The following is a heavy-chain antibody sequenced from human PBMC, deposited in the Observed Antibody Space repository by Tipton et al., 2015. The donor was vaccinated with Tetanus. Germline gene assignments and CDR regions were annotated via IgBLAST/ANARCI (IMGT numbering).Heavy chain of an antibody. V-gene: IGHV3-33*01. Sequence: SLRLSCAAYGFIFSSYGIHWVRQAPGKGLEWLADFWYDGTDKYYADSVKRRFTISRDNSKNTLYLQMYSLRAEDTALYYCAREAEWSGGSCFSWGLDTWGQGTQGTVSS. CDR1: GFIFSSYG. D-gene: IGHD2-15*01. J-gene: IGHJ5*02. CDR2: FWYDGTDK. CDR3: AREAEWSGGSCFSWGLDT.